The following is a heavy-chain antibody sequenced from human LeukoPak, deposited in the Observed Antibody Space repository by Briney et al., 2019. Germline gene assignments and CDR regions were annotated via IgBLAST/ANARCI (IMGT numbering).Heavy chain of an antibody. V-gene: IGHV1-69*06. CDR1: GGTFSSYA. Sequence: SVKVSCKASGGTFSSYAISWVRQAPGQGLEWMGGIIPIFGTANYAQKFQGRVTITADKSTSTAYMELSSLRSEDTAVYYCAKMFNADVYFEYWGQGILVTVSS. CDR2: IIPIFGTA. D-gene: IGHD2-2*01. J-gene: IGHJ4*02. CDR3: AKMFNADVYFEY.